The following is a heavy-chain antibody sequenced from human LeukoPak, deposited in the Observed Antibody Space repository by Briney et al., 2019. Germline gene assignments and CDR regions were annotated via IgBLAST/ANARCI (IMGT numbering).Heavy chain of an antibody. Sequence: SETLSLTCAVSAVSFNDYYWSWVRQTPGKGLEWIGEINHSGYTNDSPSLKSRVTLSIDTSRKQFSLNLRSVTVADTGIYYCTRVTTGHDYWGQGTLVTVSS. CDR1: AVSFNDYY. D-gene: IGHD4-17*01. V-gene: IGHV4-34*01. CDR3: TRVTTGHDY. J-gene: IGHJ4*02. CDR2: INHSGYT.